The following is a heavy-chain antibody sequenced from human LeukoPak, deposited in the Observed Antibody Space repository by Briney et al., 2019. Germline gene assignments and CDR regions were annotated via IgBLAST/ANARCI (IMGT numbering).Heavy chain of an antibody. CDR1: GYTFTGYY. CDR2: INPNSGGT. D-gene: IGHD5-12*01. CDR3: ARDRSSVAIAGHWFDP. Sequence: ASVTVSCKASGYTFTGYYMHWVRQAPGQGLEWMGWINPNSGGTNYAQKFQGRVTMTRDTSISTAYMELSRLRSDDTAVYYCARDRSSVAIAGHWFDPWGQGTLVTVSS. J-gene: IGHJ5*02. V-gene: IGHV1-2*02.